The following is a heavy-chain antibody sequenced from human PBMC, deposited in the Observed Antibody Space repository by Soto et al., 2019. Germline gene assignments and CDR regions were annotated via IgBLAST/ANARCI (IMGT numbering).Heavy chain of an antibody. V-gene: IGHV3-30*18. CDR2: ISYDGSNK. J-gene: IGHJ4*02. CDR3: AKEGSSGWQKTDY. Sequence: XGSRRRSCAASGFTFISYGSHWVRQAPGKGLEWVAVISYDGSNKYYADSVKGRFTISRDNSKNTLYLQMNSLRAEDTAVYYCAKEGSSGWQKTDYWGQGPLVTVSS. CDR1: GFTFISYG. D-gene: IGHD6-19*01.